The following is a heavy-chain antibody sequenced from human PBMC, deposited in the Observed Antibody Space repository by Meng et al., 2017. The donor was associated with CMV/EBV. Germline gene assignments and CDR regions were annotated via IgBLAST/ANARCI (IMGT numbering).Heavy chain of an antibody. D-gene: IGHD6-6*01. CDR3: ARGSIAARLGLGD. CDR1: GWSFSGYY. Sequence: VQAQAGGAGLLKPSETLSLPCAFYGWSFSGYYWSWIRQPPGKGLEWIGEINHSGSTNYNPSLKSRVTISVDTSKNQFSLKLSSVTAADTAVYYCARGSIAARLGLGDWGQGTLVTVSS. J-gene: IGHJ4*02. V-gene: IGHV4-34*01. CDR2: INHSGST.